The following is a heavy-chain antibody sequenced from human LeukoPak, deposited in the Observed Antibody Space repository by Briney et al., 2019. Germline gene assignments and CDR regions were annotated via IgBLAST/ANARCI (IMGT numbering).Heavy chain of an antibody. V-gene: IGHV1-24*01. J-gene: IGHJ6*02. Sequence: ASVKVSCKVSGYTLTELPMHWVRQAPGKGLEWLGGFDPEDGKTIYAQKFQGRVTMTEDTSTDTAYMELSSLRSEDTAVYYCATRVVSYGMDVWGQGTTVTVSS. CDR2: FDPEDGKT. CDR3: ATRVVSYGMDV. CDR1: GYTLTELP.